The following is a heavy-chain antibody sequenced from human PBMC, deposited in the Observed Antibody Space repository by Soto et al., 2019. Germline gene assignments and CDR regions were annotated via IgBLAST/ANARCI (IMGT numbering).Heavy chain of an antibody. J-gene: IGHJ6*03. CDR2: ISSSSSTI. CDR3: ARGRRYCSSTSCYPYYYYYYMDV. V-gene: IGHV3-48*01. CDR1: GFTFSSYS. Sequence: EVQLVESGGGLVQPGGSLRLSCAASGFTFSSYSMNWVRQAPGKGLEWVSYISSSSSTIYYADSVKGRFTISRDNAKNSLYLQMNSLRAEDTAVYYCARGRRYCSSTSCYPYYYYYYMDVWGKGTTVTVSS. D-gene: IGHD2-2*01.